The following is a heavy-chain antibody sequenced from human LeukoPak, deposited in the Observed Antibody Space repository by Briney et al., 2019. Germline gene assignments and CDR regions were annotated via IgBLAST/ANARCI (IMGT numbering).Heavy chain of an antibody. CDR2: IKRKTDGGAI. CDR3: TSTLGY. CDR1: ELTFNKYP. Sequence: GGSLRLSCAASELTFNKYPMNWVRQAPGKGLEWVGRIKRKTDGGAIDYAEPVKGRFTISRDDSKNTLYLQMKSLKTEDTGVYYCTSTLGYWGQGTPVTVSS. J-gene: IGHJ4*02. V-gene: IGHV3-15*01.